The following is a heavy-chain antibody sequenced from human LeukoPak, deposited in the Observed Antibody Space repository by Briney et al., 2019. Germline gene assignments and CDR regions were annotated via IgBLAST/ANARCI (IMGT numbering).Heavy chain of an antibody. CDR3: AKDQPYDSSGYPGY. V-gene: IGHV3-7*01. D-gene: IGHD3-22*01. Sequence: GGSLRLSCAASGFTFSNNWMTWVRQAPGKGLEWVASVKKDASEKSYVDSVKGRFTISRDNAKNSLYLQMNSLRAEDTAVYYCAKDQPYDSSGYPGYWGQGTLVTVSS. J-gene: IGHJ4*02. CDR1: GFTFSNNW. CDR2: VKKDASEK.